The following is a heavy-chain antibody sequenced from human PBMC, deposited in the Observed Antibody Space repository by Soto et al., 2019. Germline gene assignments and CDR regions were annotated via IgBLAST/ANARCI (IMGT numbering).Heavy chain of an antibody. CDR3: ASEMWRLHHGMDV. CDR1: GFTVSSNY. CDR2: IYSGGST. Sequence: LRLSCEASGFTVSSNYMSWVRQAPGTGLAWVSVIYSGGSTYYADSVKGRFTISRDNSKNTLYRQMNSLRTQDTAVYYCASEMWRLHHGMDVWGQGTTVAVSS. V-gene: IGHV3-53*01. J-gene: IGHJ6*02. D-gene: IGHD2-15*01.